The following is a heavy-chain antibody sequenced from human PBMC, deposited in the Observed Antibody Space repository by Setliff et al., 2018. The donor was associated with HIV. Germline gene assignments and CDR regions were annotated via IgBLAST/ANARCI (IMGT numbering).Heavy chain of an antibody. J-gene: IGHJ4*02. CDR1: GGTFSNYA. D-gene: IGHD1-26*01. V-gene: IGHV1-69*06. CDR3: ARNLVGTSSFDY. Sequence: SVKVSCKASGGTFSNYAFSWVRQAPGQGLEWMGGIIPIFGSTKYAQELQGRVTITWDTSASTAYMELSSLRAEDMAVYYCARNLVGTSSFDYWGQGTLVTVSS. CDR2: IIPIFGST.